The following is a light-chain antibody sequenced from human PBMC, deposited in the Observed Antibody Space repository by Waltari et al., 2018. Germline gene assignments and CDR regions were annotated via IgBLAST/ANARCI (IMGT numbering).Light chain of an antibody. CDR3: HRYNNWPPNT. Sequence: ETLMTQSPATLSVSPGERVTLSCRASQSVTTNLAWYQQKPGQAPRLLIYRASTRATGVLARFSGSGSGTEFTLTINALQSEDFAVYYCHRYNNWPPNTFGQGTLLEIK. CDR2: RAS. V-gene: IGKV3-15*01. CDR1: QSVTTN. J-gene: IGKJ2*01.